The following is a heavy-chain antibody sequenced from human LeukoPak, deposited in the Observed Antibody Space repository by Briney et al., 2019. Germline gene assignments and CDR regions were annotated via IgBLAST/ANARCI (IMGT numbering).Heavy chain of an antibody. CDR3: ARDIMPSDFWSGYVWFDP. J-gene: IGHJ5*02. CDR2: ITPILGIA. CDR1: GGTFSSYA. V-gene: IGHV1-69*04. Sequence: SVKVSCKASGGTFSSYATSWVRQAPGQGLEWMGRITPILGIANYAQKFQGRVTITADKSTSTAYMELSSLRSEDTAVYYCARDIMPSDFWSGYVWFDPWGQGTLVTVSS. D-gene: IGHD3-3*01.